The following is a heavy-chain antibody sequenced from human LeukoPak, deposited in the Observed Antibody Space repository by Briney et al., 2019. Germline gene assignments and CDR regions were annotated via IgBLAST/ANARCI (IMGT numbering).Heavy chain of an antibody. D-gene: IGHD3-10*01. V-gene: IGHV3-43*01. J-gene: IGHJ4*02. Sequence: GGSLRLSCAASGFTFDDYTMHWVRQAPGKGLEWVSLISWDGGSTYYADSVKGRFTISRDNSKNSLYLQMNSLRTEDTALYYCAKPGGRGRGYFDYWGQGTLVTVSS. CDR3: AKPGGRGRGYFDY. CDR1: GFTFDDYT. CDR2: ISWDGGST.